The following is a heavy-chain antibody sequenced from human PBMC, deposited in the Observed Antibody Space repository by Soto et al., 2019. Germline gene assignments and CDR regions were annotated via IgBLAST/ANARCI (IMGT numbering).Heavy chain of an antibody. CDR1: GGSINNYY. Sequence: QVQLQESGPGLVKPSETLLLTCTVSGGSINNYYWSWIRQPPGKGLEFIGYIYYAGTTTYNPSLKSRVTISVDTSKNQFSLKLSSVHAADTAVYYFARLGGYYQALDSWGQGTLLTVSS. J-gene: IGHJ4*02. CDR2: IYYAGTT. CDR3: ARLGGYYQALDS. V-gene: IGHV4-59*08. D-gene: IGHD3-22*01.